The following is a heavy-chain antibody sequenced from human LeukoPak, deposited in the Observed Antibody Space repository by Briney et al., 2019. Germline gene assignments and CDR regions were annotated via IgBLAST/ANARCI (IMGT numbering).Heavy chain of an antibody. Sequence: ASVKVSCKASGGTFSSYAISWVRQAPGQGLEWMGGIIPIFGTANYAQKFQGRVTITADESTSTAYMELSSLRSEDTAVYCCARDSYGLTRGRLLYWGQGTLVTVSS. J-gene: IGHJ4*02. CDR3: ARDSYGLTRGRLLY. V-gene: IGHV1-69*01. CDR1: GGTFSSYA. D-gene: IGHD2-15*01. CDR2: IIPIFGTA.